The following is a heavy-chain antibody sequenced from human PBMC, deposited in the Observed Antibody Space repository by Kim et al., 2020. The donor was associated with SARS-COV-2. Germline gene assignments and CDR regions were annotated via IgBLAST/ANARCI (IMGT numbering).Heavy chain of an antibody. D-gene: IGHD3-16*02. J-gene: IGHJ3*02. CDR3: AGEVVGSPDDFDI. V-gene: IGHV3-48*03. CDR1: GLTFRSYE. Sequence: GGSLRLSCAASGLTFRSYEMNWVRQAPGKGLEWVSYISGSGSSKYYADSVKGRFTISRDNAKDSLYLQMNGLRAEDTAVYYCAGEVVGSPDDFDIWGQGTMGTVS. CDR2: ISGSGSSK.